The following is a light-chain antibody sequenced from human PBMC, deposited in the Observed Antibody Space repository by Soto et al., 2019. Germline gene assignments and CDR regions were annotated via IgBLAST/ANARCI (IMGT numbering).Light chain of an antibody. J-gene: IGKJ1*01. CDR3: QQYGSSPWT. CDR2: DAS. V-gene: IGKV1-5*01. CDR1: QSISTW. Sequence: DIQLTQSPYTLSASVGDRVTLTCLASQSISTWLAWYQQKPGKAPKLLIYDASSLKSGVPSRFIGSGSGTDFTLTISRLEPEDFAVYYCQQYGSSPWTFGQGTKVDIK.